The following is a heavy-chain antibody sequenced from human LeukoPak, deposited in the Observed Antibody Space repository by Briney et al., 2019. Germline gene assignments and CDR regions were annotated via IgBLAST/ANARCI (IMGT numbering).Heavy chain of an antibody. J-gene: IGHJ4*02. CDR1: GFTFSSYS. Sequence: PGGSLRLSCAASGFTFSSYSMNWVRQAPGKGLEWVSSFSSSRSYIYYADSVKGRFTISRDNAKNSLYLQMNSLRAEDTAVYYCARGIADYFDYWGQGTLVTVSS. D-gene: IGHD6-13*01. CDR2: FSSSRSYI. V-gene: IGHV3-21*01. CDR3: ARGIADYFDY.